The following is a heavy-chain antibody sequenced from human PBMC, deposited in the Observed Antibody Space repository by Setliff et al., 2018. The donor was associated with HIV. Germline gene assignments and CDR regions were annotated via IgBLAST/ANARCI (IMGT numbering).Heavy chain of an antibody. D-gene: IGHD3-22*01. J-gene: IGHJ2*01. CDR3: ARDPYDTSGYSNYYFDI. Sequence: SETLSLTCTVSGASISSGDYYWTWIRQPPGKGLEWIGYIYYSGGTYYNPSLKSRVTISVDTSKNQFSLKLNSVTAADTAVYYCARDPYDTSGYSNYYFDIWGRGTLVTVSS. CDR1: GASISSGDYY. V-gene: IGHV4-30-4*08. CDR2: IYYSGGT.